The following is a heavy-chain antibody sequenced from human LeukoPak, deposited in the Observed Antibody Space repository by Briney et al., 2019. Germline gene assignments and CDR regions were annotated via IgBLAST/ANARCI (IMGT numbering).Heavy chain of an antibody. D-gene: IGHD6-19*01. V-gene: IGHV3-23*01. Sequence: GGSLRLSCAASGFTFSSYAMSWVRQAPGKGLEWVSAISGSGGSTYYADSVKGRFTISGDNSKNTLYLQMNSLRAEDTAVYYCAKQGVEEWLVRTGVFDYWGQGTLVTVSS. CDR1: GFTFSSYA. CDR3: AKQGVEEWLVRTGVFDY. J-gene: IGHJ4*02. CDR2: ISGSGGST.